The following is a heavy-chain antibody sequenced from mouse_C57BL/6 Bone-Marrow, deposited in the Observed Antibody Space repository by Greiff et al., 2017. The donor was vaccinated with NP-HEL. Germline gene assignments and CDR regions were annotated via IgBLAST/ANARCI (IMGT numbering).Heavy chain of an antibody. J-gene: IGHJ3*01. D-gene: IGHD4-1*01. CDR3: ARHGTGKAWFAY. CDR2: ISSGGSYT. CDR1: GFTFSSYG. Sequence: EVMLVESGGDLVKPGGSLKLSCAASGFTFSSYGMSWVRQTPDKRLEWVATISSGGSYTYYPDSVRGRFTISRDNAKNTLYLQMSRLKSEDTARYYCARHGTGKAWFAYWGQGTLVTVSA. V-gene: IGHV5-6*01.